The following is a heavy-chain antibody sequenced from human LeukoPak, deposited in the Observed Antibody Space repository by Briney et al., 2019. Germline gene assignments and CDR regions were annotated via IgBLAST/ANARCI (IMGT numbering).Heavy chain of an antibody. V-gene: IGHV1-2*02. D-gene: IGHD6-19*01. CDR2: LHPNSGGT. J-gene: IGHJ1*01. Sequence: ASVKVSCKASGYTFTGYYLHWVRQAPGQGLEWVGWLHPNSGGTNYAQKFQGRVTTTRDTSISTAYMELSSLRSDDTAVYYCARLAAVPGWGQGTLVTVSS. CDR1: GYTFTGYY. CDR3: ARLAAVPG.